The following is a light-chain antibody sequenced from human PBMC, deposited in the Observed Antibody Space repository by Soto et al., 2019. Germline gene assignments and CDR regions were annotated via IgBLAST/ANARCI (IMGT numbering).Light chain of an antibody. V-gene: IGLV1-40*01. Sequence: QLVLTQPPSVSGVPGQRVTISCTGNNSNLGAGYDVHWYQQLPGAAPKLVVFGNRNRPSGVPERFSGSKSGTSASLAITGLQAEDEADYYCSSYAGSNNYVFGTGTKLTVL. CDR2: GNR. J-gene: IGLJ1*01. CDR3: SSYAGSNNYV. CDR1: NSNLGAGYD.